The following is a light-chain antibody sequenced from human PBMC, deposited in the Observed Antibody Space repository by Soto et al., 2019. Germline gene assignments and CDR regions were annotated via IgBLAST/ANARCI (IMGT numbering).Light chain of an antibody. CDR2: DVS. Sequence: QSALTQPASVSGSPGQSIAISCTGTSSDVGGYNYVSWYQQHPGKAPKLMIYDVSNRPSGLSNRFSGSKSGNTASLTISGLQAEDEADYYCSSYTSTRTPFVFGTGTKVTVL. J-gene: IGLJ1*01. CDR3: SSYTSTRTPFV. V-gene: IGLV2-14*01. CDR1: SSDVGGYNY.